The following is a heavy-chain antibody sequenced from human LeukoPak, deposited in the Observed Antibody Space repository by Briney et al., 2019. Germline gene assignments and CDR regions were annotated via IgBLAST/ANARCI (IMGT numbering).Heavy chain of an antibody. V-gene: IGHV4-4*07. CDR3: ARVGRYFDWVGEPFDI. J-gene: IGHJ3*02. CDR1: GSSINVYY. D-gene: IGHD3-9*01. Sequence: SETLSLTCTVSGSSINVYYWSWIRQPAGKGLEWIGRIYTSGSTNYNPSLKSRVTMSVDTSENQFSLKLSSVTAADTAVYYCARVGRYFDWVGEPFDIWGQGTMVTVSS. CDR2: IYTSGST.